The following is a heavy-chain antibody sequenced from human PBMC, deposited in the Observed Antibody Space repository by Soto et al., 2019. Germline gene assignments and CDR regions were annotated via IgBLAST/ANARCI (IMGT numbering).Heavy chain of an antibody. J-gene: IGHJ4*02. D-gene: IGHD3-22*01. CDR3: ARGRRGSGYMGRRVIDY. CDR1: GYTFTSYD. Sequence: ASVKVSCKASGYTFTSYDINWVRQATGQGLEWMGWMNPNSGNTGYAQKFQGRVTMTRNTSISTAYMELSSLRSEDTAVYYCARGRRGSGYMGRRVIDYWGQGTLVTVSS. V-gene: IGHV1-8*01. CDR2: MNPNSGNT.